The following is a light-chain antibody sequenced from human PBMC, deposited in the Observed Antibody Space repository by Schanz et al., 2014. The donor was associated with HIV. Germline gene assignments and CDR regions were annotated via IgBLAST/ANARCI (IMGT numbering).Light chain of an antibody. CDR1: RSNIGAGYD. CDR2: GNT. J-gene: IGLJ1*01. V-gene: IGLV1-40*01. CDR3: CSYAGNNTPYA. Sequence: QSVLTQPPSVSGAPGQRVTISCTGSRSNIGAGYDVHWYQHLPGTAPKLLIYGNTNRPSGVPDRFSGSKSGNTASLTISGLQAEDEADYYCCSYAGNNTPYAFGTGTKLTVL.